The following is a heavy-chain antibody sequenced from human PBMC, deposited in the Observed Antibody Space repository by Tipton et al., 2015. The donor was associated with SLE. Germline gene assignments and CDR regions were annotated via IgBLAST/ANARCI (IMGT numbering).Heavy chain of an antibody. CDR3: ARDHYGSLDY. CDR1: GGSISSGDYF. Sequence: TLSLTCTVSGGSISSGDYFWSWIRQHPGKGLEWIGYIFYTGSTYYNPSLKSRLTISVDTSKNQFSLKMTSVTAADTAVYYCARDHYGSLDYWGQGMLVTVSS. J-gene: IGHJ4*02. CDR2: IFYTGST. D-gene: IGHD3-16*01. V-gene: IGHV4-30-4*08.